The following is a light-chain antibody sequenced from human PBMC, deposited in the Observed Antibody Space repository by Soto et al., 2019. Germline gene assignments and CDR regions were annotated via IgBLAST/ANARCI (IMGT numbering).Light chain of an antibody. Sequence: EIVLTQSPATLSLSPGERATLSCRASQSVSSYLAWYQQKPGQAPRLLIYDASARATGIPARFSGSGSGTDFILTISSLEPEDFAVYYCQQRSNWPGTFGQGTKLEIK. CDR2: DAS. J-gene: IGKJ2*01. CDR3: QQRSNWPGT. V-gene: IGKV3-11*01. CDR1: QSVSSY.